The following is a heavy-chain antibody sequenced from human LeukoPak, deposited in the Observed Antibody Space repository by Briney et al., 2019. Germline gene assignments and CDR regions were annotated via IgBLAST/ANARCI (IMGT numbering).Heavy chain of an antibody. CDR2: MNPNSGNT. J-gene: IGHJ6*03. D-gene: IGHD3-10*01. V-gene: IGHV1-8*01. CDR3: ATRRAVRGKKTNYYYYYMDV. CDR1: GYTFTSYD. Sequence: GASVKVSCKASGYTFTSYDINWVRQATGQGLEWMGWMNPNSGNTGYAQKFQGRVTMTRNTSISTAYMELSSLRSEDTAVYYCATRRAVRGKKTNYYYYYMDVWGKGTTVIVSS.